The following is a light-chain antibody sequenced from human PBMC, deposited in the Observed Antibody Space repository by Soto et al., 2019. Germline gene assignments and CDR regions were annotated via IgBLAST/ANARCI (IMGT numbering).Light chain of an antibody. CDR1: SSDVGGYNL. Sequence: QSALTQPASVSGSPGQSITIPCTGTSSDVGGYNLVSWYQQHPGKAPKLMIYEGSNRPSGDSNRFSGSKSGNTASLTISGLQAEDEADYYCCSYADGSIVIFGGGTKLTVL. J-gene: IGLJ2*01. CDR3: CSYADGSIVI. V-gene: IGLV2-23*01. CDR2: EGS.